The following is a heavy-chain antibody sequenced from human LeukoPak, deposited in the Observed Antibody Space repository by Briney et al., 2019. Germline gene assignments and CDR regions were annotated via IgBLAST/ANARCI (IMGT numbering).Heavy chain of an antibody. CDR3: ARAGGHGITGIDYDY. J-gene: IGHJ4*02. Sequence: GASVKVSCKASGGTFSSYAISWVRQAPGQGLEWMGRIIPILGIANYAQKFQGRVTITADKSTSTAYMELSSLRSEDTAVYYCARAGGHGITGIDYDYWGQGTLVTVSS. CDR1: GGTFSSYA. D-gene: IGHD1-20*01. V-gene: IGHV1-69*04. CDR2: IIPILGIA.